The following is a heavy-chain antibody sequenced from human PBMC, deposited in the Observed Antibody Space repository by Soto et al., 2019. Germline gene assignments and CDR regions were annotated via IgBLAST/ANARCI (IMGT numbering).Heavy chain of an antibody. Sequence: QLQLQESGPGLVKPSETLSLTCTVSGGSISSSSYYWGWIRQPPGKGLEWIGSIYYSGSTYYNPSLKSRVTISVDTSKNQFALKLSSVTAADTAVYYGAMRQWLVDDAFDIWGQGTMVTVSS. CDR1: GGSISSSSYY. CDR3: AMRQWLVDDAFDI. D-gene: IGHD6-19*01. CDR2: IYYSGST. J-gene: IGHJ3*02. V-gene: IGHV4-39*01.